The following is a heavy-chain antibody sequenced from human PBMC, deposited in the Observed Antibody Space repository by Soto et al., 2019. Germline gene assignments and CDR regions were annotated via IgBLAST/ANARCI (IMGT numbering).Heavy chain of an antibody. CDR3: ARQWAWISGLQRLPPDCYYGMDV. CDR1: GGTFSSYT. Sequence: QVQLVQSGAEVKKPGSSVKVSCKASGGTFSSYTISWVRQAPGQGLEWMGRIIPILGIANYAQKFQGRVTITADKSMSAAYMELSSLRSEDTAVYYCARQWAWISGLQRLPPDCYYGMDVWGQGTTVTVSS. J-gene: IGHJ6*02. D-gene: IGHD6-19*01. V-gene: IGHV1-69*02. CDR2: IIPILGIA.